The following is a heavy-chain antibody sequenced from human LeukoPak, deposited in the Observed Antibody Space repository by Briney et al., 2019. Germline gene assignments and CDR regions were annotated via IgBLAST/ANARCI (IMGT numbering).Heavy chain of an antibody. V-gene: IGHV3-48*03. Sequence: GGSLRLSCAASGFTFSSYEMNWVRQAPGKGLEWVSYISSSGSTIYYADSVKGRFTIYRDNAKNSLYLQMNSLRAEDTAVYYCARTSIVANDYWGQGTLVTVSS. D-gene: IGHD5-12*01. CDR1: GFTFSSYE. CDR3: ARTSIVANDY. J-gene: IGHJ4*02. CDR2: ISSSGSTI.